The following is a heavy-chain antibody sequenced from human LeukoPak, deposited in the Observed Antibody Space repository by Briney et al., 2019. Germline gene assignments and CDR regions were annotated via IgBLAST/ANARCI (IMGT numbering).Heavy chain of an antibody. CDR1: DDSITMYY. CDR3: AREEGYCSSTSCYEGY. CDR2: INHSGST. V-gene: IGHV4-34*01. Sequence: SETLSLTCTVSDDSITMYYWSWIRQPPGKGLEWIGEINHSGSTNYNPSLKSRVIISVDTSKNQFSLKLSSVTAEDTAVYYCAREEGYCSSTSCYEGYWGQGTLVTVSS. D-gene: IGHD2-2*01. J-gene: IGHJ4*02.